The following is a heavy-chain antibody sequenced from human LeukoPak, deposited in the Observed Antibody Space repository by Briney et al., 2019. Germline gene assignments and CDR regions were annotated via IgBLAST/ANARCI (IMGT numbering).Heavy chain of an antibody. CDR3: ARDRKYYYHMDV. Sequence: SETLSLTCTVSGGSISSGTYYWGWIRQPPGKGLEWIGSIYHSGSTYYNPSLKSRVTISVDTSKNQFSLKLSSLTAADTAVYYCARDRKYYYHMDVWGKGTTVTVSS. D-gene: IGHD1-14*01. CDR1: GGSISSGTYY. CDR2: IYHSGST. V-gene: IGHV4-39*07. J-gene: IGHJ6*03.